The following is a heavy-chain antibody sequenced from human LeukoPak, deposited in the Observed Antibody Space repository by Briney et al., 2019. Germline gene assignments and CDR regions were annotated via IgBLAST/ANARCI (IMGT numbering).Heavy chain of an antibody. V-gene: IGHV3-33*01. CDR3: ARETGPWLGRDYYYGMDV. CDR1: GFPFSSYG. J-gene: IGHJ6*02. D-gene: IGHD6-19*01. CDR2: IWSVGGAE. Sequence: HPGGSLRLSCVASGFPFSSYGMHWVRQAPGKGLEWVAVIWSVGGAEYYADSVKGRFTISRDNSKNTLYLQMNSLRAEDTAVYYCARETGPWLGRDYYYGMDVWGQGTTVTVSS.